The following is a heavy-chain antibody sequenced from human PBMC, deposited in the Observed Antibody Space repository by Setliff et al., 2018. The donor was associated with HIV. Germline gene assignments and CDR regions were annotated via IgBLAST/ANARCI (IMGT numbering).Heavy chain of an antibody. CDR3: ASLNYYDSSGYYPH. V-gene: IGHV4-59*06. Sequence: SETLSLTCIVSGASISSQYWSWIRQPPGKGLEWIGYIYYTGSTYYNPSLKSRLTISIDTSKNQFSLKLSSVTAADTAVYYCASLNYYDSSGYYPHWGQGTLVTVSS. J-gene: IGHJ4*02. D-gene: IGHD3-22*01. CDR1: GASISSQY. CDR2: IYYTGST.